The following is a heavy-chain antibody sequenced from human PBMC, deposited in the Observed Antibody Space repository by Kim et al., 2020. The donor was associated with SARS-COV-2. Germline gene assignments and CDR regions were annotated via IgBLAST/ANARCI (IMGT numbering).Heavy chain of an antibody. D-gene: IGHD3-3*01. J-gene: IGHJ4*02. CDR3: ARATAEWLPFDY. CDR2: IIPILGIA. CDR1: GGTFSSYA. Sequence: SVKVSCKASGGTFSSYAISWVRQAPGQGLEWMGRIIPILGIANYAQKFQGRVTITADKSTSTAYMELSSLRSEDTAVYYCARATAEWLPFDYWGQGTLVTVSS. V-gene: IGHV1-69*04.